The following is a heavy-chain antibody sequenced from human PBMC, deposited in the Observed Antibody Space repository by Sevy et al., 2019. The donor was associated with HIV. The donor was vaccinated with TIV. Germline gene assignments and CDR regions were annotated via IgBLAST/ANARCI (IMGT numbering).Heavy chain of an antibody. CDR2: IYYSGST. CDR3: ATHALSITIFGVVTRNWFDP. Sequence: SETLSLTCTVSGGSISRNSHYWGWIRQPPGKGLEWIGSIYYSGSTYYNPSLKSRVTISGDTSENQFSLKLSSVTAADTAVYYCATHALSITIFGVVTRNWFDPWGQGTLVTVSS. V-gene: IGHV4-39*01. J-gene: IGHJ5*02. D-gene: IGHD3-3*01. CDR1: GGSISRNSHY.